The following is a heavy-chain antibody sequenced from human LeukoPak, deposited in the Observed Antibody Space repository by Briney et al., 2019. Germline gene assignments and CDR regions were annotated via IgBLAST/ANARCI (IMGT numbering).Heavy chain of an antibody. CDR1: GFTVSSNY. D-gene: IGHD6-13*01. V-gene: IGHV3-66*02. CDR2: IYSGGST. CDR3: ARDANTMYSSSWPDAFDI. J-gene: IGHJ3*02. Sequence: GGSLRLSCAASGFTVSSNYMSWVRQAPGKGLEWVSVIYSGGSTYYADSVKGRFTISRDNSKNTLYLQMDSLRAEDTAVYYCARDANTMYSSSWPDAFDIWGQGTIVTVSS.